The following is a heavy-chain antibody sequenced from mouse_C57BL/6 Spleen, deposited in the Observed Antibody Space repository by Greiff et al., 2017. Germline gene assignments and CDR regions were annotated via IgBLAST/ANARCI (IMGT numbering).Heavy chain of an antibody. Sequence: VQLQQSGPELVKPGASVKISCKASGYAFSSSWMNWVKQRPGKGLEWIGRIYPGDGDTNYNGKFKGKATLTADKSSSTAYMQLSSLTSEDSAVYFCAGRGLYYYGRMDYWGQGTSVTVSS. CDR1: GYAFSSSW. CDR3: AGRGLYYYGRMDY. V-gene: IGHV1-82*01. CDR2: IYPGDGDT. D-gene: IGHD1-1*01. J-gene: IGHJ4*01.